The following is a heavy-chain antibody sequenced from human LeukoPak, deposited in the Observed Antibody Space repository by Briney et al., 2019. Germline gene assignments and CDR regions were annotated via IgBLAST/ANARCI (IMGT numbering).Heavy chain of an antibody. CDR3: VHDAYSYRCYTYGACDF. J-gene: IGHJ4*02. CDR1: GFIFSDYG. D-gene: IGHD2-15*01. CDR2: ISYDGNKQ. V-gene: IGHV3-30*03. Sequence: GGSLRLSCAASGFIFSDYGVHWVRQLPGKGLEGVALISYDGNKQYYADSVKGRFTISRDDAKKLVFLQMNSLGVEDTAVYYCVHDAYSYRCYTYGACDFWVQGTLVTVSS.